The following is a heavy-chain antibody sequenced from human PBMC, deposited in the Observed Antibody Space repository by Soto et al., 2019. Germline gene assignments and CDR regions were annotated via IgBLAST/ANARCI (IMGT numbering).Heavy chain of an antibody. V-gene: IGHV4-31*03. CDR2: IYYSGST. CDR3: ARASILRPGSDILEWYYYYGMDV. D-gene: IGHD3-3*01. CDR1: GGSISSGGYY. J-gene: IGHJ6*02. Sequence: SETLSLTCTVSGGSISSGGYYWSWIRQHPGKGLEWIGYIYYSGSTYYNPSLKSRVTISVDTSKNQFSLKLSSVTAADTAVYYCARASILRPGSDILEWYYYYGMDVWGQGTTVTVSS.